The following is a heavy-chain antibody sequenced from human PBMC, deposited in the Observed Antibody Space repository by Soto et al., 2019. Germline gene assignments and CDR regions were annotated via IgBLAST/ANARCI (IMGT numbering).Heavy chain of an antibody. Sequence: SSETLSLTCAVSGGSISSGGYSWSWIRQPPGKGLEWIGYIYHSGSTYYNPSLKSRATISVDRSKNQFSLKLSSVTAADTAVYYCAKGRGYYSSSWPFYWGQGTLVTVSS. V-gene: IGHV4-30-2*02. CDR3: AKGRGYYSSSWPFY. CDR2: IYHSGST. J-gene: IGHJ4*02. CDR1: GGSISSGGYS. D-gene: IGHD6-13*01.